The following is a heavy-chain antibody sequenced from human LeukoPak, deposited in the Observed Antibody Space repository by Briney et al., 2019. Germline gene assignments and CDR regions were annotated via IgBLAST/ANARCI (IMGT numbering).Heavy chain of an antibody. D-gene: IGHD3-3*01. Sequence: GGSLRLSCAASGFTFSSYSMNWVRQAPGKGLEWVSSISSSSSYIYYADSVKGRFTISRDNAKNSLYLQMNSLRAEDTAVYYCARDYGVTRRVDYWGQGTLVTVSS. CDR1: GFTFSSYS. CDR3: ARDYGVTRRVDY. V-gene: IGHV3-21*01. CDR2: ISSSSSYI. J-gene: IGHJ4*02.